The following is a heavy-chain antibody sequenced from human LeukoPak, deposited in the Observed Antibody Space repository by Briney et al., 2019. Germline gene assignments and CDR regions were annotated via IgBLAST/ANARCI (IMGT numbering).Heavy chain of an antibody. CDR3: ARGVHPSITIFGVVNYYYYYYMDV. CDR1: GGSISSHY. CDR2: IYYSGST. Sequence: SETLSLTCTVSGGSISSHYWSWIRQPPGKGLEWIGYIYYSGSTNYNPSLKSRVTISVDTSKNQFSLKLGSVTAADTAVYYCARGVHPSITIFGVVNYYYYYYMDVWGKGTTVTVSS. V-gene: IGHV4-59*11. D-gene: IGHD3-3*01. J-gene: IGHJ6*03.